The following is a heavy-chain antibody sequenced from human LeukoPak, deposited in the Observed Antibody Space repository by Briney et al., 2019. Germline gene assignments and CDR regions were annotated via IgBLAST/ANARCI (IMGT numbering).Heavy chain of an antibody. CDR1: GGSISTTSYY. CDR2: IYYSGST. Sequence: SETLSLTCTVSGGSISTTSYYWGWIRQPPGKGLEWIGSIYYSGSTFYNPSLKSRVTISLDTSKNQYSLKLSSVTAADTAVYYCARAGGLNYYGGFSEFGYWGQETLVTVSS. D-gene: IGHD4-23*01. J-gene: IGHJ4*02. CDR3: ARAGGLNYYGGFSEFGY. V-gene: IGHV4-39*07.